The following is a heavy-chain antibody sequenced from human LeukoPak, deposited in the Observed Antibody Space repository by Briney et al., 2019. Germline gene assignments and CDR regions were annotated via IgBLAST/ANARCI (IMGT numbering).Heavy chain of an antibody. D-gene: IGHD2-8*01. CDR2: IIPILGIA. CDR1: GGTFSSYA. J-gene: IGHJ4*02. V-gene: IGHV1-69*04. CDR3: ARDAGGVAIDY. Sequence: ASVKVSCKASGGTFSSYAISWVRQAPGQGLEWMGRIIPILGIANYAQKFQGRVTINADKSTSTAYMALSSLRSEDTAVYYCARDAGGVAIDYWGQGTLGTVSS.